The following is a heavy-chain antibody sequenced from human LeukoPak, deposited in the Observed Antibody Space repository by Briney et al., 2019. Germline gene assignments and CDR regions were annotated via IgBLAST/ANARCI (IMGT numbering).Heavy chain of an antibody. CDR2: IWYDGSNK. V-gene: IGHV3-33*01. Sequence: SXRLXCAASGFTFSNHGMHWVRQAPGKGLEWVAVIWYDGSNKYYADSVKGRFTFSRDNSRNTLYLQMNSLRVEDTAVYYCARDRGVDYFDYWGQGTLVTVSS. CDR1: GFTFSNHG. CDR3: ARDRGVDYFDY. J-gene: IGHJ4*02. D-gene: IGHD3-3*01.